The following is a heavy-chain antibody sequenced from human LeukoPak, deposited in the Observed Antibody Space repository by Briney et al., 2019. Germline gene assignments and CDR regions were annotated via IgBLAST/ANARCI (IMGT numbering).Heavy chain of an antibody. D-gene: IGHD2-2*01. CDR2: IYYSGST. V-gene: IGHV4-39*01. CDR3: ASFCSSTSCYGMDV. CDR1: GGSISSSSYY. J-gene: IGHJ6*02. Sequence: PSETLSLTCTVSGGSISSSSYYWGWIRQPPGKGLEWIGSIYYSGSTYYNPSLKSRFTISVDTSKNQFSLKLSSVTAADTAVYYCASFCSSTSCYGMDVWGQGTTVTVSS.